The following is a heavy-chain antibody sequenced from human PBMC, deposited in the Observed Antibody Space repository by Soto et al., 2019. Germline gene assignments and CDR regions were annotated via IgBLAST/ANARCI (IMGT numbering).Heavy chain of an antibody. CDR3: ARELKQLWLRGLRYYYGMDV. J-gene: IGHJ6*02. CDR1: GDSVSSNSAA. Sequence: PSQTLSLTCAISGDSVSSNSAAWNWIRQSPSRGLEWLGRTYYRSKWYNDYAVSVKSRITINPDTSKNQFSLQLNSVTPEDTAVYYCARELKQLWLRGLRYYYGMDVWGQGTTVTVSS. D-gene: IGHD5-18*01. V-gene: IGHV6-1*01. CDR2: TYYRSKWYN.